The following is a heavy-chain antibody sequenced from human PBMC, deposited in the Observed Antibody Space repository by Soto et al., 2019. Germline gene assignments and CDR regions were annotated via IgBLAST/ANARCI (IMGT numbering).Heavy chain of an antibody. CDR3: ARGARPNWFDP. D-gene: IGHD6-6*01. V-gene: IGHV4-31*03. CDR1: GCSISSGGYY. Sequence: TLSLTCTVSGCSISSGGYYWSWIRQHPGKGLEWIGYIYYSGSTYYNPSLKSRVTISVDTSKNQFSLKLSSVTAADTAVYYCARGARPNWFDPWGQGTLVTVSS. J-gene: IGHJ5*02. CDR2: IYYSGST.